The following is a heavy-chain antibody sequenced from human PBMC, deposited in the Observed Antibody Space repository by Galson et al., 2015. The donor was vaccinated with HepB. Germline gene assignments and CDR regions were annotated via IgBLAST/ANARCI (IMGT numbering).Heavy chain of an antibody. Sequence: SVKASCKASGYSFGFYGVSWVRQAPGKGFEWMGWISGYNHKTKSAQKFQGRLTMTTETSTRTAYMDLGSLRSDDTAVYYCARVDTAMAAPDLDYWGQGTLVTVSS. CDR3: ARVDTAMAAPDLDY. CDR2: ISGYNHKT. D-gene: IGHD5-18*01. CDR1: GYSFGFYG. J-gene: IGHJ4*02. V-gene: IGHV1-18*01.